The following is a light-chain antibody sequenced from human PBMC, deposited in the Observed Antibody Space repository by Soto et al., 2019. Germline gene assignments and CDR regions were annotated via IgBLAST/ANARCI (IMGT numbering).Light chain of an antibody. Sequence: QSALTQPASVSGSPGQSITISCTGTSSDVGGYNYVSWYQQHPGKAPQLMIYDVSNRPSGVSNRFSGSRSGNTASLTISVLAAEDDADYCCTSSASSTTVLFGGGTKVTVL. CDR1: SSDVGGYNY. CDR3: TSSASSTTVL. CDR2: DVS. J-gene: IGLJ2*01. V-gene: IGLV2-14*03.